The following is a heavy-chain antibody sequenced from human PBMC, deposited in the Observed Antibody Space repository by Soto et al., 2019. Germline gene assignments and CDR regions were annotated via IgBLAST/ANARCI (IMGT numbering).Heavy chain of an antibody. CDR1: GYRFSSYL. Sequence: PGESLKISCKGSGYRFSSYLVGWVRQMAWQGLDWMGLIHPGDPDILYSPSFQGQVTISADKSTSTAYLEWGSLKASDTAMYYCASPITVFGVCYRWGQGTLVTVSS. V-gene: IGHV5-51*01. D-gene: IGHD3-3*01. CDR3: ASPITVFGVCYR. J-gene: IGHJ4*02. CDR2: IHPGDPDI.